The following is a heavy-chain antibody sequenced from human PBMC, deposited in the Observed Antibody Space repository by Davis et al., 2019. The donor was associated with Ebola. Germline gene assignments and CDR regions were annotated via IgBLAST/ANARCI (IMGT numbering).Heavy chain of an antibody. V-gene: IGHV5-51*01. CDR2: IYPGDSDT. J-gene: IGHJ3*02. CDR1: GYSFTSYW. CDR3: ARTAVARGRGPFDI. D-gene: IGHD6-19*01. Sequence: KVSCKGSGYSFTSYWIAWVRQMSGKGLECMGIIYPGDSDTRYSPSFQGQVTISADKSISTAYLQWSSLKASDTAMCYCARTAVARGRGPFDIWGQGTMVTVSS.